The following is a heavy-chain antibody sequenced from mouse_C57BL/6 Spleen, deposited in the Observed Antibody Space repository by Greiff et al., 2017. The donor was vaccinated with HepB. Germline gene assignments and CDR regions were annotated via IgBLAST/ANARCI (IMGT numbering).Heavy chain of an antibody. V-gene: IGHV5-4*01. CDR2: ISDGGSYT. Sequence: VQLKESGGGLVKPGGSLKLSCAASGFTFSSYAMSWVRQTPEKRLEWVATISDGGSYTYYPDNVKGRFTISRDNAKNNLYLQMSHLKSEDTAMYYCASEDGYYGGFAYWGQGTLVTVSA. CDR1: GFTFSSYA. D-gene: IGHD2-3*01. CDR3: ASEDGYYGGFAY. J-gene: IGHJ3*01.